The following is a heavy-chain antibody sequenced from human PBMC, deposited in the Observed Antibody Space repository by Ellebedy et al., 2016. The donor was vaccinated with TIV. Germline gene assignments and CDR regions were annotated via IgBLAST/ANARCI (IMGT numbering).Heavy chain of an antibody. CDR2: ISYDGRNK. D-gene: IGHD1-1*01. V-gene: IGHV3-30*03. Sequence: PGGSLRLSCAASGFSFSGFDMHWVRQAPGKGLEWVAVISYDGRNKYYAESVKGRFTISRDNSKHTLYLQMNSLRAEDTAVYYCARYGNLGYWGQGTLVTVSS. CDR1: GFSFSGFD. CDR3: ARYGNLGY. J-gene: IGHJ4*02.